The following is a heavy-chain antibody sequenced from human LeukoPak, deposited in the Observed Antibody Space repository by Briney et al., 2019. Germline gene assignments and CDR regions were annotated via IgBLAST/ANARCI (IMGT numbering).Heavy chain of an antibody. CDR3: AKGGIAAAGTSSSPKNWFDP. D-gene: IGHD6-13*01. J-gene: IGHJ5*02. Sequence: GGSLRLSCAASGFTFSSYWMSWVCRAPGKGLEWVSAISGSGGSTYYADSVKGRFTISRDNSKNTLYLQMNSLRAEDTAVYYCAKGGIAAAGTSSSPKNWFDPWGQGTLVTVSS. CDR1: GFTFSSYW. CDR2: ISGSGGST. V-gene: IGHV3-23*01.